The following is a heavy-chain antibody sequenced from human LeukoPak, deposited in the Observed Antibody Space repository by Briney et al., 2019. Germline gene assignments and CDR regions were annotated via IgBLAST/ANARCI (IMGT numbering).Heavy chain of an antibody. CDR2: IYWDDDK. Sequence: SGPTLVNPTQTLTLTCTFSGFSLSTSGVGVGWIRQPPGKALEWLALIYWDDDKRYSPSLKSRLTIPKRPSKNQVVLTMANMDPVDTATYFCAHRRPPYEILTTWFDPWGQGTLVTVSS. V-gene: IGHV2-5*02. D-gene: IGHD3-9*01. J-gene: IGHJ5*02. CDR3: AHRRPPYEILTTWFDP. CDR1: GFSLSTSGVG.